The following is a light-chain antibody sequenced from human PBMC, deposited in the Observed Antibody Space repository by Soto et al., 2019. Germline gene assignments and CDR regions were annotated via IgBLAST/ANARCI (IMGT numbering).Light chain of an antibody. CDR1: QTIANN. V-gene: IGKV3-15*01. CDR3: QQYNIWRSIT. Sequence: EFALTQSPGTLSLSPGARATLSCRASQTIANNYLTWYQQKPGQAPRVLIYDASTRAAGIPARFSGSGYGTYFTLTISSLQSEDFAVYYCQQYNIWRSITFGQGTRLEI. CDR2: DAS. J-gene: IGKJ5*01.